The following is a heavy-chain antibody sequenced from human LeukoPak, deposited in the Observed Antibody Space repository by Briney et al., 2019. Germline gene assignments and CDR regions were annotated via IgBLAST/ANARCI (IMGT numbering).Heavy chain of an antibody. D-gene: IGHD5-24*01. Sequence: ASVTVSFKSSGYTFTNYAMHWVRQAPAQGLEWMGWITPSGGTNYPQKFQGRVAITRATSITTAYMDLSRLTSDDTAVYYCARDRYGDGFAHFDYWGQGALVTVSS. CDR3: ARDRYGDGFAHFDY. J-gene: IGHJ4*02. CDR1: GYTFTNYA. V-gene: IGHV1-2*02. CDR2: ITPSGGT.